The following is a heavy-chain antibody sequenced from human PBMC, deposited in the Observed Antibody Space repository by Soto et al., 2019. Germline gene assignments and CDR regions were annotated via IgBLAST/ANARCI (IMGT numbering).Heavy chain of an antibody. CDR1: GGSISRSSNY. CDR2: IYYSGST. J-gene: IGHJ6*02. Sequence: SETLSLTCTVSGGSISRSSNYWGWIRQPPGKGLEWIATIYYSGSTYYNPSLKSRVTISVDTSKNRFSLKLNSVTAADSAVYYCARQTGSSTSGYGMDVWGQGTTVTVSS. V-gene: IGHV4-39*01. CDR3: ARQTGSSTSGYGMDV. D-gene: IGHD2-2*01.